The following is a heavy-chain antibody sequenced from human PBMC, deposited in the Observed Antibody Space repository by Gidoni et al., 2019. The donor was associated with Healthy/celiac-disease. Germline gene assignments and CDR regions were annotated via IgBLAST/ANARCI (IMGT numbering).Heavy chain of an antibody. CDR2: INAGNGNT. J-gene: IGHJ6*02. CDR1: GYTFTSYA. D-gene: IGHD3-3*01. Sequence: QVQLVQSGAEVKKPGASVKVSCKASGYTFTSYAMHLVRQAPGQRLEWMGWINAGNGNTKYSQKFQGRVTITRDTSASTAYMELSSLRSEDTAVYYCARDLGGITIFGVATQNYYGMDVWGQGTTVTVSS. CDR3: ARDLGGITIFGVATQNYYGMDV. V-gene: IGHV1-3*01.